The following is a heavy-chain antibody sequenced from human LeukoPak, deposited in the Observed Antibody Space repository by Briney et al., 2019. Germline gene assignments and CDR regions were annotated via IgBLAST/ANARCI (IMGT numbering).Heavy chain of an antibody. CDR2: IYYSGST. Sequence: TSETLSLTCTVSGGSITSYYWSWIRQPPGKGLEWIGYIYYSGSTNYNPSLKSRVTISVDTSKNQFSLKLSSVTAADTAVYYCARGGVNYKIAGPWGQGALVTASS. CDR3: ARGGVNYKIAGP. D-gene: IGHD3-10*01. CDR1: GGSITSYY. V-gene: IGHV4-59*01. J-gene: IGHJ5*02.